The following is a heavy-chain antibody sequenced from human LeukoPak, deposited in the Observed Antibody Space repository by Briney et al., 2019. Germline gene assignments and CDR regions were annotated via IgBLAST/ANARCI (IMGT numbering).Heavy chain of an antibody. CDR1: GFPFNSYV. CDR3: AKGYYDYIWGSYRSDAFDI. J-gene: IGHJ3*02. CDR2: ISGSGGLT. D-gene: IGHD3-16*02. Sequence: GGSMRLSCAASGFPFNSYVMTWVRQAPGKGLEWVSVISGSGGLTYHADSVKGRFTVSRDNSKNTLYLQMNSLRAEDTAVYSCAKGYYDYIWGSYRSDAFDIWGQGTMVTVSS. V-gene: IGHV3-23*01.